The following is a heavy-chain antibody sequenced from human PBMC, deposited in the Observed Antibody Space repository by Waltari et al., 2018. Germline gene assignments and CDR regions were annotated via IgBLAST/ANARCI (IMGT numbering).Heavy chain of an antibody. CDR2: IWHAGSNK. CDR1: GFLFSVFG. Sequence: QVQLVESGGGVVQPGRSLRRSCATAGFLFSVFGMHWVRQALGKGMEWVAVIWHAGSNKYYAASVKGRFTISRDNSKNTMYLQMNSLRAEDTAVYYCARASGCFDFWGQGTTVTVSS. CDR3: ARASGCFDF. J-gene: IGHJ3*01. V-gene: IGHV3-33*01.